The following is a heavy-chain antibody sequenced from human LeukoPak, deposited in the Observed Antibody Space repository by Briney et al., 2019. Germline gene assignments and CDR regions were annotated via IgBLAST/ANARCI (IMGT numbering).Heavy chain of an antibody. Sequence: PGGSLRLSCAASGFTFSNYATHWVRQAPGKGPEFVSAISSNGDSTYDANSVKGRFAISRDNSRNRLYLQMGSLRAEDTAVYYCARADSGPSFPPDYWGQGTLVTVSS. D-gene: IGHD5-12*01. CDR1: GFTFSNYA. CDR2: ISSNGDST. V-gene: IGHV3-64*01. J-gene: IGHJ4*02. CDR3: ARADSGPSFPPDY.